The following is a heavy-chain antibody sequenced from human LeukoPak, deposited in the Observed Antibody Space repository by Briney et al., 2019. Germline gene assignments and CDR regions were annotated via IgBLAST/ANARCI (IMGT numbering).Heavy chain of an antibody. V-gene: IGHV4-34*01. CDR3: ARGGMSTYYDSGGYYSY. D-gene: IGHD3-22*01. Sequence: SETLSLTCAVYGGSFSGYYWSWIRQPPGKGLEWIGEINHSGSTNYNPSLKSRVTISVDTSKNQFSLKLSSVTAADTAVYYCARGGMSTYYDSGGYYSYWGQGTLVTVSS. J-gene: IGHJ4*02. CDR2: INHSGST. CDR1: GGSFSGYY.